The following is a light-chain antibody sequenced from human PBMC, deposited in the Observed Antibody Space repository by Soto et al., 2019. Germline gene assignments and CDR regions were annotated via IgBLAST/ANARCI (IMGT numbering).Light chain of an antibody. CDR1: QSISSSF. J-gene: IGKJ5*01. Sequence: EIVSTQSPGILSLSPGERASLSCGASQSISSSFLAWYQQKPGQAPRLLIYGASSRATGIPDRFSGTGSETDFTLTISRLEPEDFAVYYCQQYDNSPITLGQGTRLEIK. CDR2: GAS. CDR3: QQYDNSPIT. V-gene: IGKV3-20*01.